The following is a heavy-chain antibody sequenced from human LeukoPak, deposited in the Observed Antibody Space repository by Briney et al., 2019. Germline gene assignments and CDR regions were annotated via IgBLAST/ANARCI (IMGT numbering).Heavy chain of an antibody. CDR2: FDPEDGET. D-gene: IGHD3-22*01. CDR3: ARLGGPHTRYSSGYYYYYYYGMDV. J-gene: IGHJ6*02. V-gene: IGHV1-24*01. Sequence: GASVKVSCKVSGYTLTELSMHWVRQAPGKGLEWMGGFDPEDGETIYAQKFQGRVTMTEDTSTDTAYMELSSLRSEDTAVYYCARLGGPHTRYSSGYYYYYYYGMDVWGQGTTVTVSS. CDR1: GYTLTELS.